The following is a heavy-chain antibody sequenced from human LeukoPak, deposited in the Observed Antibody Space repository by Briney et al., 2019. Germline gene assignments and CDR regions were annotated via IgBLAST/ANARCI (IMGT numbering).Heavy chain of an antibody. Sequence: GGSLRLSCAASGFTFDDYAMHWVRQAPGKGLGWVSGISWNSGSIGYADSVKGRFTISRDNAKNSLYLQMNSLRAEDMALYYCAKELVGALSGWGQGTLVTVSS. CDR3: AKELVGALSG. D-gene: IGHD1-26*01. V-gene: IGHV3-9*03. CDR2: ISWNSGSI. CDR1: GFTFDDYA. J-gene: IGHJ4*02.